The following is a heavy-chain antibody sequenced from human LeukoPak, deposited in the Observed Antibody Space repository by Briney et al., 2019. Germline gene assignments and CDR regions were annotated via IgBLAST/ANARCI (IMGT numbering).Heavy chain of an antibody. J-gene: IGHJ4*02. CDR1: GFTFSSYA. CDR2: ISYDGSNK. D-gene: IGHD3-10*01. CDR3: ARDRLTGFGESHFDY. Sequence: GGSLRLSCAASGFTFSSYAMHWVRQAPGKGLEWVAVISYDGSNKYYADSVKGRFTISRDNSKNTLYLQMNSLRAEDTAVYYCARDRLTGFGESHFDYWGQGTLVTVSS. V-gene: IGHV3-30-3*01.